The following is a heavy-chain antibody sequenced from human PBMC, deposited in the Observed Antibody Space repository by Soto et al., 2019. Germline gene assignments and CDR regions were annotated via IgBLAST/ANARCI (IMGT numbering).Heavy chain of an antibody. CDR2: ISGSGGPA. Sequence: PGGSLRLSCAASGLAFSSYAMSWVRQAPGKGLEWVSAISGSGGPAYYADSVKGRFTISRDNSKNTLYLQMNSLRAEDTAVYYCARVKAMLNYGEGDGLYAFDIWGQGTMLTISS. CDR1: GLAFSSYA. J-gene: IGHJ3*02. V-gene: IGHV3-23*01. D-gene: IGHD4-17*01. CDR3: ARVKAMLNYGEGDGLYAFDI.